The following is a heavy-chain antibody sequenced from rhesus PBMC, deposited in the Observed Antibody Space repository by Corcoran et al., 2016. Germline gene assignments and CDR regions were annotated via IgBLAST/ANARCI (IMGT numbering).Heavy chain of an antibody. V-gene: IGHV4S6*01. CDR3: ARDESNRFDV. CDR1: GASISSHY. J-gene: IGHJ5-1*01. CDR2: ISGGSRSP. Sequence: QGQLQESGPGLVKPSETLPLTCAVSGASISSHYWSWSRQPPGKGLEWIGYISGGSRSPKYTPSLKGRVTISRDTSKKQISLKLTSVTAADTAVYYCARDESNRFDVWGAGVLVTVSS.